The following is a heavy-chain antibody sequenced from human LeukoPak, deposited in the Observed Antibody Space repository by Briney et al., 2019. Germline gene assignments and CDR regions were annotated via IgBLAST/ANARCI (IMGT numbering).Heavy chain of an antibody. CDR3: ARDPVTGYFDY. D-gene: IGHD1-20*01. CDR2: INPSGGSA. Sequence: ASVKVSYKASGYTFTSYYMHWVRQAPGQGLEWMGIINPSGGSASYAQKFHGRVTMTRDTSTSTVYMELSSLRSEDTAVYYCARDPVTGYFDYWGQGTLVTVSS. V-gene: IGHV1-46*01. J-gene: IGHJ4*02. CDR1: GYTFTSYY.